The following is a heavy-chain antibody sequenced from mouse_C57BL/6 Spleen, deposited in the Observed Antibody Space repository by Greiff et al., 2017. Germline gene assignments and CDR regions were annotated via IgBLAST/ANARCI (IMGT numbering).Heavy chain of an antibody. CDR2: INPNNGGT. D-gene: IGHD1-1*01. CDR3: ARWSTTVVFDD. J-gene: IGHJ2*01. Sequence: EVKLQQSGPELVKPGASVKISCKASGYTFTDYYMNWVKQSPGKSLEWIGDINPNNGGTSYNQKFKGKATLTVDKSSSTAYMELRSLTSEDSAVYYYARWSTTVVFDDWGKGTTLTVSS. CDR1: GYTFTDYY. V-gene: IGHV1-26*01.